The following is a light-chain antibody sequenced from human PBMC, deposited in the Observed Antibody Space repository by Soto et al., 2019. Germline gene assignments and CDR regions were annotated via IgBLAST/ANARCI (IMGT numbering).Light chain of an antibody. CDR3: MQALQTRWT. Sequence: DIVMTQSPLSLSVTPGEPASISCRSSQSLLHSNGYNYLDWYLQEPGQSPQVLIYFGSTRAAGGPDRFSGSGSDTDFTLTISRGEAEDVGVYDCMQALQTRWTFGQGTKVDIK. J-gene: IGKJ1*01. CDR1: QSLLHSNGYNY. V-gene: IGKV2-28*01. CDR2: FGS.